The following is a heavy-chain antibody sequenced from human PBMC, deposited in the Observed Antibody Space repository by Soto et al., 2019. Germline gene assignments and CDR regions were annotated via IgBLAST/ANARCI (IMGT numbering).Heavy chain of an antibody. D-gene: IGHD1-26*01. Sequence: QFHLQESGPGLEKSSETLSLTCTVSGGSVTNTDFYWGWVRQPPGKGLQWIGSIYYGNNAFYHPSLKSRVTISVHPSTQQVSLRPTSVPPAVAAVSYRDSGSPTTINYSDYWGQGLLVPVSS. CDR3: DSGSPTTINYSDY. CDR1: GGSVTNTDFY. CDR2: IYYGNNA. V-gene: IGHV4-39*01. J-gene: IGHJ4*02.